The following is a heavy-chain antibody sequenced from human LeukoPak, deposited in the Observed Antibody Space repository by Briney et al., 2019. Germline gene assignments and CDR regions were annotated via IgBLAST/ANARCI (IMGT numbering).Heavy chain of an antibody. CDR2: ISWNSGSI. CDR1: GFTFDDYA. V-gene: IGHV3-9*01. D-gene: IGHD6-19*01. Sequence: GRSLRLSCAASGFTFDDYAMHWVRQAPGKGLEWVSGISWNSGSIGYADSVKGRFTISRDNAKNSLYLQMNSLRAEDTALYYCAKDGGGSGWYLAHFDYWGQGTLVTVSS. J-gene: IGHJ4*02. CDR3: AKDGGGSGWYLAHFDY.